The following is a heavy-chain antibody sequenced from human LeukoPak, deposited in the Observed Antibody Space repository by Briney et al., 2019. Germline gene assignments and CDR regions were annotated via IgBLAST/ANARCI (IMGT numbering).Heavy chain of an antibody. Sequence: SETLSLTCTVSGGSISSYYWSWIRQPAGKGLEWIGRIYTSGSTNYNPSLKNRVTMSVDTSKNQFSLKLSSVTAADTAVYYCARVWNSGSYVYFDYWGQGTLVTVSS. V-gene: IGHV4-4*07. CDR2: IYTSGST. CDR3: ARVWNSGSYVYFDY. J-gene: IGHJ4*02. CDR1: GGSISSYY. D-gene: IGHD1-26*01.